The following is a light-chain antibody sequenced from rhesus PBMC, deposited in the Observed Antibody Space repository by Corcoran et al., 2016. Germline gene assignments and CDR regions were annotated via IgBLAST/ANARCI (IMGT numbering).Light chain of an antibody. V-gene: IGKV1-74*01. CDR1: ENVNNY. Sequence: DIQMTQSPSSLSASVGDRVTITCRASENVNNYLNWYQQKPGKAPKLLIYKAFTLQSGVPSRVSGSGSGTVYTFTISSLQPEDVATYYCQHGYGTPFTFGPGTKLDIK. CDR2: KAF. CDR3: QHGYGTPFT. J-gene: IGKJ3*01.